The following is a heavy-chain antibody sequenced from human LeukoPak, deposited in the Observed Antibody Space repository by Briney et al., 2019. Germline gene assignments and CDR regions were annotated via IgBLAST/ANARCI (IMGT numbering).Heavy chain of an antibody. V-gene: IGHV4-39*07. Sequence: SETLTLTCTVSGGSISSSSYYWGWIRQPPGKGLERIGSIYYSGSTYYNPSLKSRVTISVDTSKNQFSLKLSSVTAADTAVYYCARAGDGYWSTTRGFDYWGRGTLVTVSS. J-gene: IGHJ4*02. CDR2: IYYSGST. D-gene: IGHD5-24*01. CDR3: ARAGDGYWSTTRGFDY. CDR1: GGSISSSSYY.